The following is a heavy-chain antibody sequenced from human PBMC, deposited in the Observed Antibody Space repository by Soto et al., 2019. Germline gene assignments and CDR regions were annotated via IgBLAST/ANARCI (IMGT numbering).Heavy chain of an antibody. CDR3: ARGGSYPITRLDY. CDR2: IYSGGST. Sequence: EVQLVETGGGLIQPGGSLRLSCAASGFTVSSNYMSWVRQAPGKGLEWVSVIYSGGSTYYADSVKGRFTISKENSKNTMYLQMNSLRAEDTAVYYCARGGSYPITRLDYWGQGTLVTVSS. V-gene: IGHV3-53*02. CDR1: GFTVSSNY. J-gene: IGHJ4*02. D-gene: IGHD1-26*01.